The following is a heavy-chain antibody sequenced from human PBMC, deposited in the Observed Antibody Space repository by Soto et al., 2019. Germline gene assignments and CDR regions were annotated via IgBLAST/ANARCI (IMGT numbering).Heavy chain of an antibody. Sequence: GGSLRLSCAASGFTFSDHYMDWVRQAPGKVLEWVARSRNKANSYTTEYAAPVKGRVTISRDDSKNSLYLQMNSLKTDVTAVYYCARGIAVAPGAFDIWGQGTMVTVSS. J-gene: IGHJ3*02. CDR2: SRNKANSYTT. D-gene: IGHD6-19*01. CDR3: ARGIAVAPGAFDI. V-gene: IGHV3-72*01. CDR1: GFTFSDHY.